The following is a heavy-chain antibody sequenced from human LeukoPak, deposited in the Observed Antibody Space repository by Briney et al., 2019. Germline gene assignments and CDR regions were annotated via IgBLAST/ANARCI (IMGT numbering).Heavy chain of an antibody. J-gene: IGHJ4*02. CDR1: GFSFSNYW. Sequence: GGSLRLSCAASGFSFSNYWMHWVRQAPGKGLVWVTRMNSDGSATYYADSVQGRITISRDNAKNTLYLQMNSLRAEDTAMYFCAKGPNYFDSWGQGTLVTVSS. CDR2: MNSDGSAT. CDR3: AKGPNYFDS. V-gene: IGHV3-74*01.